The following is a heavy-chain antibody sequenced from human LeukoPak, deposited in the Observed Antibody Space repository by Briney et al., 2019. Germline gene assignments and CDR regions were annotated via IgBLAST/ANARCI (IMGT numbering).Heavy chain of an antibody. CDR2: IKQDGTEK. CDR3: AGGVGASHFDY. J-gene: IGHJ4*02. V-gene: IGHV3-7*04. CDR1: GFTFSTYW. Sequence: GGSLRLSCAASGFTFSTYWMSWVRQAPGKGLEWVAIIKQDGTEKYYVDSVKGRFTISRDNAENSLCLQMNSLRAEDTAVYYCAGGVGASHFDYWGQGTLVTVSS. D-gene: IGHD1-26*01.